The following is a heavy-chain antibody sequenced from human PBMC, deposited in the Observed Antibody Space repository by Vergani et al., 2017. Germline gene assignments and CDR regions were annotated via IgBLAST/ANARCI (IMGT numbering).Heavy chain of an antibody. CDR2: VIPIFGTA. CDR1: GGTFSSYA. CDR3: ARDTGSSPAYYYYGMDV. J-gene: IGHJ6*02. V-gene: IGHV1-69*01. D-gene: IGHD1-26*01. Sequence: QVQLVQSGAEVKKPGSSVKVSCKASGGTFSSYAISWVRQAPGQGLEWMGGVIPIFGTANYAQKFQGRVTITEDESTSTAYMELSSLRSEDTAVYYCARDTGSSPAYYYYGMDVWGQGTTVTVSS.